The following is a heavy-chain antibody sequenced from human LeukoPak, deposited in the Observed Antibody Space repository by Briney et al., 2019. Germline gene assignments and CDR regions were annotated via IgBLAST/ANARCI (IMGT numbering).Heavy chain of an antibody. CDR2: MNPNSGNT. J-gene: IGHJ4*02. CDR1: GYTFTSYD. D-gene: IGHD1-26*01. Sequence: GASVKVSCKASGYTFTSYDINWVRQATGQGLEWMGWMNPNSGNTGYAQKFQGRVAMTRNTFISTAYMELSSLRSEDTAVYYCARAVTLRGIDYWGQETLVTVSS. CDR3: ARAVTLRGIDY. V-gene: IGHV1-8*01.